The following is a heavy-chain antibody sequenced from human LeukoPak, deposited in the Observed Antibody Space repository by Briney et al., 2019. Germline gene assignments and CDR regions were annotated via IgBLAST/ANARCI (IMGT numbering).Heavy chain of an antibody. CDR3: AREGGSKNWFDP. CDR1: GFTFNNYE. CDR2: VTSSGGTT. D-gene: IGHD1-26*01. J-gene: IGHJ5*02. V-gene: IGHV3-48*03. Sequence: GGSLRLSCAASGFTFNNYEMNWVRQAPGKGLEWISYVTSSGGTTYYADSVKGRFTISRDNAKNSLYLQMNSLRDEDTAVYYCAREGGSKNWFDPWGEGTLVTVSS.